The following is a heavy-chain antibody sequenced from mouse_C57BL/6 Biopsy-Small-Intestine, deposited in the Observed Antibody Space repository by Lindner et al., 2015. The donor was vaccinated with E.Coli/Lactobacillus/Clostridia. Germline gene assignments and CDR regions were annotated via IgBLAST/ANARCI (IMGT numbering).Heavy chain of an antibody. CDR2: INPGNGNT. CDR3: ARERGGLFEL. CDR1: GYSFSNFV. V-gene: IGHV1-84*02. Sequence: SVKVSCKASGYSFSNFVIQWLRQAPGQTLEWMGWINPGNGNTQHSQKFQGRVTITGDTSASTASMELSSLRSEDTAVYYCARERGGLFELWGQGTLVTVSS. J-gene: IGHJ4*01.